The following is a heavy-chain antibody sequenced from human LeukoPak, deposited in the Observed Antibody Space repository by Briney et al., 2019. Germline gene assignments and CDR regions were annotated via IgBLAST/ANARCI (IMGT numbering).Heavy chain of an antibody. CDR3: ARDRRKGYFDL. CDR2: IYHSGST. V-gene: IGHV4-30-2*01. CDR1: GGSISSGGYS. Sequence: SQTLSLTCAVSGGSISSGGYSWSWIRQPPGKGLEWIGYIYHSGSTYYNPSLKSRVTISVDRSKNQFSLKLSSVTAADTAVYYCARDRRKGYFDLRGRGTLVTVSS. J-gene: IGHJ2*01.